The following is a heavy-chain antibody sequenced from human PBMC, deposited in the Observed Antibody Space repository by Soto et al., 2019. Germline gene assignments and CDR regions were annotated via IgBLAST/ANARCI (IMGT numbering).Heavy chain of an antibody. Sequence: ETLSLTCTVSGGSMSGYYWSWIRQPPGKGLEWIGYIYYSGSTNYNPSLKSRVTISVDTSKNQFSLKLSSVTAADTAVYYCARRVARVGDYYYYYMDVWGKGTTVTVSS. CDR2: IYYSGST. D-gene: IGHD2-21*01. V-gene: IGHV4-59*08. J-gene: IGHJ6*03. CDR1: GGSMSGYY. CDR3: ARRVARVGDYYYYYMDV.